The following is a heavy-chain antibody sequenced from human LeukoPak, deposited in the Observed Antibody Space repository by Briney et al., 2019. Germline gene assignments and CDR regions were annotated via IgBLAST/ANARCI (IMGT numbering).Heavy chain of an antibody. J-gene: IGHJ4*02. Sequence: GGSLRLSCAASGFTFSSYAMSWVRQAPGKGLEWVSAISGSGGSTYYADSVKGRFTISRDNSKNTLYLQMNSLRAEDTAVYYCAKVYEAPIAVAGIGLDYWGQGTLVTVSS. CDR2: ISGSGGST. V-gene: IGHV3-23*01. CDR1: GFTFSSYA. CDR3: AKVYEAPIAVAGIGLDY. D-gene: IGHD6-19*01.